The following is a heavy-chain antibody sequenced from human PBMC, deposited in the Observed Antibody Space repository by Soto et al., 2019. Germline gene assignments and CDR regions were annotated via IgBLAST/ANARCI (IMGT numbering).Heavy chain of an antibody. D-gene: IGHD2-15*01. CDR2: ISSNGGST. CDR1: GFTFSSYA. J-gene: IGHJ5*02. CDR3: ARGYCSGGSCYSIWFDP. Sequence: EVQLVESGGGLVQPGGSLRLSCAASGFTFSSYAMHWVRQAPGKGLEYVSAISSNGGSTYYANSVKGRFTISRDNSKNTLYFQMGSLRAEDMAVYYCARGYCSGGSCYSIWFDPWGQGTLVTVSS. V-gene: IGHV3-64*01.